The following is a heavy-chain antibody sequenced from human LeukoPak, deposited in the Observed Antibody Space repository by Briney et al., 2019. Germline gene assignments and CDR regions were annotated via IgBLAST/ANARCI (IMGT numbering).Heavy chain of an antibody. D-gene: IGHD5-12*01. CDR2: IVVGSGNT. J-gene: IGHJ4*02. CDR3: AKGSDRQAVATSFDN. Sequence: SVKVSCKASGFTFTSSAVQWVRQARGQRLEWIGWIVVGSGNTNYAQKFQERVTITRDMSTSTAYMELSSLRSEDTAVYYCAKGSDRQAVATSFDNWGQGTLVTVSS. CDR1: GFTFTSSA. V-gene: IGHV1-58*01.